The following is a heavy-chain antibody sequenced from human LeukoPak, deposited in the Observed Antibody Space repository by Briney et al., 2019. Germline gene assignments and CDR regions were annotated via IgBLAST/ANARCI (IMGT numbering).Heavy chain of an antibody. CDR2: INPSGGSP. CDR3: ARDGVAARMLVDFDI. D-gene: IGHD6-13*01. Sequence: GASVKVSCKASENTFTRYYIHWVRQAPGQGLEWMGLINPSGGSPTYAQKFQGRVTMTKDTSTTTVYMEMSSLRSEDTAMYYCARDGVAARMLVDFDIWGQGTMVTVSS. CDR1: ENTFTRYY. J-gene: IGHJ3*02. V-gene: IGHV1-46*01.